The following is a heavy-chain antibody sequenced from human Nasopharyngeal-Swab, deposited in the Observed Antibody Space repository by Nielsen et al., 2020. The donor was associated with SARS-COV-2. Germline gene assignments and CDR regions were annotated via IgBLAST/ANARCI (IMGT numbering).Heavy chain of an antibody. V-gene: IGHV3-13*04. J-gene: IGHJ6*02. D-gene: IGHD3-3*01. Sequence: GESLKISCAASGFTFSSYDMHWVRQATGKGLEWVSAIGTAGDTYYPGSVKGRFTISRENAKNSLYLQMNSLRAGDTAVYYCARDRYDFWSGYYTPYYYYYGMDVWGQGTTVTVSS. CDR1: GFTFSSYD. CDR3: ARDRYDFWSGYYTPYYYYYGMDV. CDR2: IGTAGDT.